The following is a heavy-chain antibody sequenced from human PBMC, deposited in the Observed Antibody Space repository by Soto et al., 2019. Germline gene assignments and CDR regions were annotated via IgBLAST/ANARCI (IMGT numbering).Heavy chain of an antibody. D-gene: IGHD3-22*01. J-gene: IGHJ4*02. Sequence: GGSLRLSCAASGFTFSSYAMHWVRQAPDKGLEWVAVISYDGSNKYYADSVKGRFTISRDNSKNTLYLQMNSLRAEDTAVYYCARADYYDSSGYSLFDYWGQGTLVTVSS. CDR1: GFTFSSYA. CDR2: ISYDGSNK. CDR3: ARADYYDSSGYSLFDY. V-gene: IGHV3-30-3*01.